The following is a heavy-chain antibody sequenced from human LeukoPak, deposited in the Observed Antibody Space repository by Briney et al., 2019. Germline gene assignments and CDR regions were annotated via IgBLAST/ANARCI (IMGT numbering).Heavy chain of an antibody. CDR1: GGSFSDYY. V-gene: IGHV4-34*01. CDR2: IHPSGST. D-gene: IGHD3-22*01. CDR3: ARGYDNEKSAY. J-gene: IGHJ4*02. Sequence: SETLSLTCAVFGGSFSDYYRSWIRQPPGKGLEWIGEIHPSGSTNYNPSLKSRVTISVDTSKNQFSLKLTSVTASDTAVYYCARGYDNEKSAYWGQRTLVTVSS.